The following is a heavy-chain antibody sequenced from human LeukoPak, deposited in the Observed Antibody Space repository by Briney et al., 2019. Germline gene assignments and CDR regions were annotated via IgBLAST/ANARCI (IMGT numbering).Heavy chain of an antibody. CDR3: ASTSPRGDSSGYYYVD. CDR1: GGTFSSYA. J-gene: IGHJ4*02. CDR2: IIPIFGTA. Sequence: SVKVSCKASGGTFSSYAISWMRQAPGQGLEWMGGIIPIFGTANYAQKFQGRVTITTDESTSTAYMELSSLRSEDTAVYYCASTSPRGDSSGYYYVDWGQGTLVTVSS. V-gene: IGHV1-69*05. D-gene: IGHD3-22*01.